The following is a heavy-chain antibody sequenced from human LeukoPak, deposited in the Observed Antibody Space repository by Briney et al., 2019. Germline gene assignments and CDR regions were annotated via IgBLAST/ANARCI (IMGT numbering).Heavy chain of an antibody. J-gene: IGHJ4*02. V-gene: IGHV5-51*01. CDR1: GYSYTNYW. Sequence: GESLKISCKGSGYSYTNYWIGWVRPMPGKGLEWMGIIYPGDSDIRYSPSFQGQVTISADKSITTAYLQWSSLKASDTAMYYCARSIAAAGTEWDYWGQGTLVTVSS. D-gene: IGHD6-13*01. CDR2: IYPGDSDI. CDR3: ARSIAAAGTEWDY.